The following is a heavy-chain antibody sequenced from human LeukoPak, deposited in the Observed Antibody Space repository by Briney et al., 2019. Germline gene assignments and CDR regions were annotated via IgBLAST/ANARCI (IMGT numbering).Heavy chain of an antibody. Sequence: PSETLSLTCTVSGGSISSGGYYWSWIRQPPGKGLEWIGEINHSGSTNYNPSLKSRVTISVDTSKNQFSLKLSSVTAADTAVYYCARARDSSGLAYYYYGMDVWGQGTTVTVSS. CDR2: INHSGST. CDR3: ARARDSSGLAYYYYGMDV. J-gene: IGHJ6*02. CDR1: GGSISSGGYY. D-gene: IGHD6-19*01. V-gene: IGHV4-39*07.